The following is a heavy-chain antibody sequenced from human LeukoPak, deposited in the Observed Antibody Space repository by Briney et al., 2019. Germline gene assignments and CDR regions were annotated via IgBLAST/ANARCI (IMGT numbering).Heavy chain of an antibody. V-gene: IGHV3-30*02. J-gene: IGHJ4*02. D-gene: IGHD1-26*01. Sequence: PGGSLRLSCAASGFNFRDYGMHWVRRTPGKGLEWVAFIRSDGSDKYYADSVKGRFSISRDNTQNSLSLQMNSLRAEDTAVYYCVREAAATLFDYWGQGTLVTVSS. CDR1: GFNFRDYG. CDR2: IRSDGSDK. CDR3: VREAAATLFDY.